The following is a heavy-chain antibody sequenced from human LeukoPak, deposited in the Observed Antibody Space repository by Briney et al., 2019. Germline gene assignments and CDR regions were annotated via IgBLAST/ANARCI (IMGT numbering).Heavy chain of an antibody. J-gene: IGHJ3*02. CDR3: ARIHYDFWSGYSNRDAFDI. D-gene: IGHD3-3*01. CDR1: GGSMSSYY. V-gene: IGHV4-4*07. Sequence: SETLCLTCTVSGGSMSSYYWSWIRQPAGKGLEWIGRIYTSGSTNYNPSLKSRVTMSVDTSKNQFSLKLSSVTAADTAVYYCARIHYDFWSGYSNRDAFDIWGQGTMVTVSS. CDR2: IYTSGST.